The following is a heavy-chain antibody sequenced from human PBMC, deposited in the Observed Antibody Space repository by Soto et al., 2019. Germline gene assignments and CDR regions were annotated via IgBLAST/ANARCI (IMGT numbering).Heavy chain of an antibody. CDR2: ISGSGGST. CDR1: GFTFSSYA. V-gene: IGHV3-23*01. Sequence: GGSLRLSCAASGFTFSSYAMSWFRQAPGKGLEWVSAISGSGGSTYYADSVKGRFTISRDNSKNTLYLQMNSLRAEDTAVYYCAKDLTVVVVAAIDWGQGTLVTVSS. J-gene: IGHJ4*02. D-gene: IGHD2-15*01. CDR3: AKDLTVVVVAAID.